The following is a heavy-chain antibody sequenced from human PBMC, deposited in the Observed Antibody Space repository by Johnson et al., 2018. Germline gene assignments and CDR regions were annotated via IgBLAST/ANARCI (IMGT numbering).Heavy chain of an antibody. CDR3: GRYDSSTFWGLNI. CDR2: VSYSGRT. CDR1: GGSVSSSY. D-gene: IGHD3-22*01. J-gene: IGHJ3*02. Sequence: QVQLQESGPELLKPSETLSLTCTVSGGSVSSSYWSWIRHPPGKGVAWIGYVSYSGRTDYSPSLKSRLTISLDTAKHQFSLKLTSVTTADTAVDYCGRYDSSTFWGLNIWGQGTVGTGSS. V-gene: IGHV4-59*02.